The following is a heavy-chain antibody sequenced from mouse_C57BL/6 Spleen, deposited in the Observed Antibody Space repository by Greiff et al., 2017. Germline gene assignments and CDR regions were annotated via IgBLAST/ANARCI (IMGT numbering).Heavy chain of an antibody. CDR2: IYPGSGST. Sequence: QVKLQQSGAELVKPGASVKMSCKASGYTFTSYWITWVKQRPGQGLEWIGDIYPGSGSTNYNEKFKSKDTLTVDKSSSTVYMQLSSLTSEDSAVXYCASAGSPYYFDYWGQGTTVTVSS. D-gene: IGHD1-1*02. J-gene: IGHJ2*01. V-gene: IGHV1-55*01. CDR1: GYTFTSYW. CDR3: ASAGSPYYFDY.